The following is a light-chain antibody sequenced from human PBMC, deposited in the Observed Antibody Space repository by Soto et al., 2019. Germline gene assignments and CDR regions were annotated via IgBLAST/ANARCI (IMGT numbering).Light chain of an antibody. CDR3: QKYKTHSKT. Sequence: IVITHSPSTLSVSPVERATLSFRASQSVSSKLAWYQQKPGQAPRLLIYGASTRATGIPARFSGSGSGTEFTLTISSLQPDDFATYYCQKYKTHSKTFGQGTKVDIK. J-gene: IGKJ1*01. CDR2: GAS. V-gene: IGKV3-15*01. CDR1: QSVSSK.